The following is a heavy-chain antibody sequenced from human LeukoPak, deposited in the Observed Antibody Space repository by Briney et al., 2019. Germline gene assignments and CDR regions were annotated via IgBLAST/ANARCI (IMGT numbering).Heavy chain of an antibody. D-gene: IGHD2-15*01. Sequence: ASVKVSCKASGYTFTGYYMHGVRQAPGQGLEWMGWSNPNSGGTNYAQKFQGRVTMTRDTSISTAYMELSRLRSDDTAVYYCARGGRYCSGGSCYQDYWGQGTLVTVSS. CDR3: ARGGRYCSGGSCYQDY. J-gene: IGHJ4*02. CDR1: GYTFTGYY. CDR2: SNPNSGGT. V-gene: IGHV1-2*02.